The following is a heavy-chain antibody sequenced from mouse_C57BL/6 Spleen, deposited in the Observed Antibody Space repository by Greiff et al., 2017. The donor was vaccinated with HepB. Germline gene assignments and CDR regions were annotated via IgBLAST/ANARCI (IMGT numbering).Heavy chain of an antibody. V-gene: IGHV1-82*01. J-gene: IGHJ4*01. CDR1: GYAFSSSW. D-gene: IGHD2-1*01. CDR2: IYPGDGDT. Sequence: QVQLKESGPELVKPGASVKISCKASGYAFSSSWMNWVKQRPGKGLEWIGRIYPGDGDTNYNGKFKGKATLTADKSSSTAYMQLSSLTSEDSAVYFCARRKLLLDYWGQGTSVTVSS. CDR3: ARRKLLLDY.